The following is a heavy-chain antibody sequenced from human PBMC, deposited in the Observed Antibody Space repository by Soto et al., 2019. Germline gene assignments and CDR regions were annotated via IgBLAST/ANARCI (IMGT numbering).Heavy chain of an antibody. V-gene: IGHV3-23*01. J-gene: IGHJ5*02. CDR3: ARDAISMVRGTNNWFDP. D-gene: IGHD3-10*01. CDR2: ISGSGIAT. Sequence: GSLGLACEACGVIFNDHAMSFFRQAALKGLEWVSAISGSGIATYYADSVEGRFTISRDNSKNTLYLQMNRLRADDTAVYYCARDAISMVRGTNNWFDPWGQGTLVTVSS. CDR1: GVIFNDHA.